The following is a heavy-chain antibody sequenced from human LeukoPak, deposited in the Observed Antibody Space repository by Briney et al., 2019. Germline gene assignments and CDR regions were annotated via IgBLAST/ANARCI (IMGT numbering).Heavy chain of an antibody. J-gene: IGHJ4*02. CDR1: GXTFXNAW. CDR3: TTDRVVVVAATYFDY. D-gene: IGHD2-15*01. Sequence: GGXLXLSXXAXGXTFXNAWMSWVRQAPGKGLEWXGRIKSKTDGGTTDYAAPVKGRFTISRDDSKNTLYLQMNSLKTEDTAVYYCTTDRVVVVAATYFDYWGQGTLVTVSS. V-gene: IGHV3-15*01. CDR2: IKSKTDGGTT.